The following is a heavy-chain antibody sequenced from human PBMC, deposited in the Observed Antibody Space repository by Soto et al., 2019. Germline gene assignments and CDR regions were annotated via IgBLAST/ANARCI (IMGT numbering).Heavy chain of an antibody. CDR2: ISATDGGT. CDR3: AKDRRAGGNSAFYFGS. J-gene: IGHJ5*01. CDR1: GLKLSYYD. V-gene: IGHV3-23*01. Sequence: PILSSAAPGLKLSYYDMYWLLQAPGKWIGYIFLISATDGGTSYTGSVNGRFTISRDNSHHTLYLQVHSFTAEDTAVDYSAKDRRAGGNSAFYFGSWAPGAQVTVSS. D-gene: IGHD3-16*01.